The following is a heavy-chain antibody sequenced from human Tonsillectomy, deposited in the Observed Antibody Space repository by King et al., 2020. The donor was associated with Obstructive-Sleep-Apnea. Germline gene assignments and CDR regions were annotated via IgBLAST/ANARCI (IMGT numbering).Heavy chain of an antibody. CDR2: IYPHSGET. CDR1: GYTFTGYY. Sequence: QLVQSGAEVKKPGASVKVSCKASGYTFTGYYIHWVRQAPGQGLEWMGWIYPHSGETNYAQKFQGWVTLTRDTSISTAYMELSRLKFDDTAVYYCARNSGYDYAIDYWGQGTLVTVSS. D-gene: IGHD5-12*01. J-gene: IGHJ4*02. CDR3: ARNSGYDYAIDY. V-gene: IGHV1-2*04.